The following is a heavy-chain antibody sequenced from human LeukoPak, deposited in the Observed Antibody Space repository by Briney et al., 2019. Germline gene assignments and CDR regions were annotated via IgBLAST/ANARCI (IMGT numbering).Heavy chain of an antibody. J-gene: IGHJ5*02. CDR3: AKGQVVPVTLYDT. Sequence: GGSLRLSCAASGFTFSSYAMSWVRQAPAKGLEWVSGFSGGYGSTSYADSFKGRFTISRDNSKKTLYLQINSLRAEDPAVYYCAKGQVVPVTLYDTSGPGNLVTASS. CDR1: GFTFSSYA. V-gene: IGHV3-23*01. D-gene: IGHD2-2*01. CDR2: FSGGYGST.